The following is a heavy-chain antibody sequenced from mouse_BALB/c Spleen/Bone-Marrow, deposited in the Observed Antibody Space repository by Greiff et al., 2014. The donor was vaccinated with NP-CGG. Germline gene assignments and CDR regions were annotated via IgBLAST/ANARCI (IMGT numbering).Heavy chain of an antibody. J-gene: IGHJ2*01. CDR1: GYTFTDTW. Sequence: VQLQQSGPELAKPGASVKMSCKAYGYTFTDTWIHWIKQRPGQGLEWIGYINPSTGYAEYNQNFKDKATLTVDKSSSTAYMQLSSLTSEDSAVYYCARDYWGQGTTLTVSS. CDR3: ARDY. V-gene: IGHV1-7*01. CDR2: INPSTGYA.